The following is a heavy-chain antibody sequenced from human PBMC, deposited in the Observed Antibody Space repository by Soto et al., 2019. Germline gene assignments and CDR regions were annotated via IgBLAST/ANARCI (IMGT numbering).Heavy chain of an antibody. D-gene: IGHD5-18*01. J-gene: IGHJ3*02. CDR1: GGTFSRYS. Sequence: SVKVSCKASGGTFSRYSISWVRQAPGQGLEWMGGIIPIFGTANYAQKFQGRVTITADESTSTAYMELSSLRSEDTAVYYCAFTGYSYGYGAFDIWGQGTMVTVSS. CDR3: AFTGYSYGYGAFDI. V-gene: IGHV1-69*13. CDR2: IIPIFGTA.